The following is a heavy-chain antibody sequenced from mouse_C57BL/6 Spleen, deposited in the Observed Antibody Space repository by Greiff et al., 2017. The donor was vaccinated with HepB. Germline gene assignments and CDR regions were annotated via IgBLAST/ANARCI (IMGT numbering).Heavy chain of an antibody. Sequence: EVMLVESGGGLVQPGGSLKLSCAASGFTFSDYYMYWVRQTPEKRLEWVAYISNGGGSTYYPDTVKGRFTISRDNAKNTLYLQMSRLKSEDTAMYYCARGGYGRHYYAMDYGGQGTSVTVSS. D-gene: IGHD1-1*01. CDR2: ISNGGGST. J-gene: IGHJ4*01. V-gene: IGHV5-12*01. CDR1: GFTFSDYY. CDR3: ARGGYGRHYYAMDY.